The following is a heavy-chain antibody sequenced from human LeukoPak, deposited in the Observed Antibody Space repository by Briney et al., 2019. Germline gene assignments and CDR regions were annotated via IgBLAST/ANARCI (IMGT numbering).Heavy chain of an antibody. D-gene: IGHD3-22*01. Sequence: SETLSLTCSVSAGSISRYYWSWIRQLPGKGLEWIGYIYYSGSTNYNPSLKSRVTMSLDTSRNQFSLKLSSVTAADTAVYYCAREYHYYDTRGYYYFDYWGQGTLVTVSS. CDR3: AREYHYYDTRGYYYFDY. CDR1: AGSISRYY. CDR2: IYYSGST. V-gene: IGHV4-59*01. J-gene: IGHJ4*02.